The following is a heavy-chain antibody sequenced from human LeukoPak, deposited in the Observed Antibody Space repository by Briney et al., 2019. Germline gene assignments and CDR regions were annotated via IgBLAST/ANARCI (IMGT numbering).Heavy chain of an antibody. V-gene: IGHV4-4*07. CDR3: ARDAGTSCWLLDC. CDR1: GGAISRYY. J-gene: IGHJ4*02. Sequence: SETLSLTCTVSGGAISRYYWSWVRQPAGKGLEWMGRFYTGGSTINPSLKSRVTLSVDTSKNQFSLQLSSVTAADTAVYYCARDAGTSCWLLDCWGQGTLVTVSS. CDR2: FYTGGST. D-gene: IGHD2-2*01.